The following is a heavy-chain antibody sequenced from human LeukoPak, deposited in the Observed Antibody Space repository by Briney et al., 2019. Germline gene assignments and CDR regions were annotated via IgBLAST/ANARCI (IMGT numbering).Heavy chain of an antibody. Sequence: SGGSLRLSCAASGFTFSIYWVHWVRQAPGKGLVWVSHINSDGSSTNYADSVKGRFTISRDNAKNTLYLQMNSLRAEDTAVYYCASGTSGSFDYWGQGTLVTVSS. CDR1: GFTFSIYW. J-gene: IGHJ4*02. CDR3: ASGTSGSFDY. D-gene: IGHD1-1*01. V-gene: IGHV3-74*01. CDR2: INSDGSST.